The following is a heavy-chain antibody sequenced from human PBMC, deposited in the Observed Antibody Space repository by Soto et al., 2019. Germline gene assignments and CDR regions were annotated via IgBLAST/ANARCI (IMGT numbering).Heavy chain of an antibody. CDR2: IRDRAFSYAT. V-gene: IGHV3-73*01. Sequence: EVLLVESGGGLVQPGGSLKLYCAASGFVFKDSSIHWVRQASGKGLEWVGRIRDRAFSYATAYAASVKGRFTISRDDSTNTAYLQLNSLKTEDTAIYYCTRLISAAQDYWGQGTLVTVSS. D-gene: IGHD3-10*01. J-gene: IGHJ4*02. CDR3: TRLISAAQDY. CDR1: GFVFKDSS.